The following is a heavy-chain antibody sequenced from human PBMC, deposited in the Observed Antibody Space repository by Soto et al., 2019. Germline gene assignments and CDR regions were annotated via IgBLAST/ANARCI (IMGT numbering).Heavy chain of an antibody. Sequence: PGGSLRLSCAASGFNFRSYAVSWVRQAPGKGLEWVSGISGSGDSTYYADSVKGRFTISRDNSKNTLYLQMNSLRAEDTAVYYCAKSTLVVVVIHEFDYWGQGTLVTVSS. J-gene: IGHJ4*02. CDR2: ISGSGDST. D-gene: IGHD3-22*01. CDR1: GFNFRSYA. CDR3: AKSTLVVVVIHEFDY. V-gene: IGHV3-23*01.